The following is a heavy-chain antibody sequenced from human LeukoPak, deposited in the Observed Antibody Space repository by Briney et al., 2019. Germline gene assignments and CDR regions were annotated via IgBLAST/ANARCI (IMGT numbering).Heavy chain of an antibody. V-gene: IGHV3-7*04. Sequence: GVLRLSCAASGFPYSSYWMNWVRQAPGKGLEWVANIKQDGSEKYYVDSVKGRFTISRDNAKNSLYLQMNSLRAENTAVYDCARAYYYDSSGYPMDGGFDMWGQGTMVTVSS. CDR3: ARAYYYDSSGYPMDGGFDM. D-gene: IGHD3-22*01. CDR1: GFPYSSYW. J-gene: IGHJ3*02. CDR2: IKQDGSEK.